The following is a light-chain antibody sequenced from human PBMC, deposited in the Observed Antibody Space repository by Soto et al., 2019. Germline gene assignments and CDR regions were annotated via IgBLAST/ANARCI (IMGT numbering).Light chain of an antibody. Sequence: QSALAQPASVSGSPGQSITISCTGASGYVGTYSLVSWYQQHPGKAPKVVIYKGHKRPSGVPDRFSGSTSVNTASLTISGLQTDDEADYYCCLYVGATTYVFGTGTKVTVL. CDR1: SGYVGTYSL. CDR2: KGH. J-gene: IGLJ1*01. CDR3: CLYVGATTYV. V-gene: IGLV2-23*01.